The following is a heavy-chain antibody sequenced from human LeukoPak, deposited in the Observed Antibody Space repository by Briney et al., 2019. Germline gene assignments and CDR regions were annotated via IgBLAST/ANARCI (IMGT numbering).Heavy chain of an antibody. CDR3: ASLFCTRTSCFFLDP. D-gene: IGHD2-2*01. Sequence: PSETLSLTCTVSGGSVSSGGYYWSWIRQPPGKGLEWFGYTYYSGSTNYNPSLKSRVTISLDTSRNQFSLKLSSVTAADTAVYYCASLFCTRTSCFFLDPWGQGTLVTVSS. V-gene: IGHV4-61*08. J-gene: IGHJ5*02. CDR1: GGSVSSGGYY. CDR2: TYYSGST.